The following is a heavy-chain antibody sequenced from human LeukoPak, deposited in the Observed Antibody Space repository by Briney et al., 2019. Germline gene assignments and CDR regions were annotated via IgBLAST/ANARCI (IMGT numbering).Heavy chain of an antibody. D-gene: IGHD2-2*01. CDR2: INSDGITT. Sequence: VGSLRLSCAASGFTFSSYWMHWVRQAPGKGLVWVSRINSDGITTNYADSVKGRFTISRDNAKNTLYLQMNSLRADDTAVYYCARTPYCSSTTCEDFDYWGQGTLVTVSS. V-gene: IGHV3-74*01. J-gene: IGHJ4*02. CDR3: ARTPYCSSTTCEDFDY. CDR1: GFTFSSYW.